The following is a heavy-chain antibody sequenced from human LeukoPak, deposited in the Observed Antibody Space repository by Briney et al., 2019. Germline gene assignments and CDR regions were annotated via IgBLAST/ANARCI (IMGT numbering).Heavy chain of an antibody. J-gene: IGHJ5*02. CDR1: GFTFSSYA. Sequence: PRGCLRLSCAASGFTFSSYAMSWVRQAPGKGLEWVSAISGSGGSTYYADSVKGRFTISRDNSKNTLYLQMNSLRAEDTAVYYCAKSYSSGYPGWFDRWGQGTLVTVSS. CDR3: AKSYSSGYPGWFDR. D-gene: IGHD3-22*01. V-gene: IGHV3-23*01. CDR2: ISGSGGST.